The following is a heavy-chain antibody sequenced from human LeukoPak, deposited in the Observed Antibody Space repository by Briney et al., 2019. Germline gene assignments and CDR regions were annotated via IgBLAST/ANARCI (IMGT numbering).Heavy chain of an antibody. CDR3: ARVDYYDSSGYYYGLFGY. CDR2: TSSGSTI. V-gene: IGHV3-48*03. D-gene: IGHD3-22*01. Sequence: GGSLRLSCAASGFTFSSYEMNWVRQAPGKGLEWVSYTSSGSTIYYADSVKGRFTISRDNAKNSLYLQMNSLRAEDTAVYYCARVDYYDSSGYYYGLFGYWGQGTLVTVSS. J-gene: IGHJ4*02. CDR1: GFTFSSYE.